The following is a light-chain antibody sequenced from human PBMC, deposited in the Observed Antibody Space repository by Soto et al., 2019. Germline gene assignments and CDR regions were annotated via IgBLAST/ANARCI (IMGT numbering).Light chain of an antibody. V-gene: IGLV2-14*01. CDR1: SSDVGSYNY. CDR2: EVR. Sequence: GQSITISCTGTSSDVGSYNYVSWYQQHPGKAPKLMIYEVRNRPSGVSDRFSGSKSGKTASLTIFGLQAEDEADYYCSSYTTSTTQVFGGGTKLTVL. CDR3: SSYTTSTTQV. J-gene: IGLJ2*01.